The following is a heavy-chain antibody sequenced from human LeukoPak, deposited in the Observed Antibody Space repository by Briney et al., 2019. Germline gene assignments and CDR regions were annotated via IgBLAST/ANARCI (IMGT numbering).Heavy chain of an antibody. CDR1: GFSFTTYW. CDR3: ARQGAYYYGSGSYYDAFDI. Sequence: GESLKISCKGSGFSFTTYWIGWVRQMPGKGLEWMGIIYPGDSDTRYSPSFQGQVTISADKSISTAYLQWSSLKASDTAMYYCARQGAYYYGSGSYYDAFDIWGQGTMVTVSS. V-gene: IGHV5-51*01. J-gene: IGHJ3*02. CDR2: IYPGDSDT. D-gene: IGHD3-10*01.